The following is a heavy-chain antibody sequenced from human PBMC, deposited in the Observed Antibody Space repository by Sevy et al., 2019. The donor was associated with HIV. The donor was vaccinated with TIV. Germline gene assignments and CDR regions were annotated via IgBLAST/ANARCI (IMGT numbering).Heavy chain of an antibody. J-gene: IGHJ3*02. CDR3: ARVPDGYTTDAFDI. V-gene: IGHV3-21*01. CDR1: GFTFSSYS. CDR2: ISSSSSYI. D-gene: IGHD5-12*01. Sequence: GGSLRLSCAASGFTFSSYSMNWVRQAPGKGLEWVSSISSSSSYIYYADSVKGRFTISRDNAKNSLYLQMNSLRAEDTAVYYCARVPDGYTTDAFDIWGQRTMVTVSS.